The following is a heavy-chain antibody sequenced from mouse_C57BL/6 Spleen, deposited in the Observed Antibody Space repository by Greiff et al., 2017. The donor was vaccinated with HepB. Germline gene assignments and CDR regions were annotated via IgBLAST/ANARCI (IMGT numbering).Heavy chain of an antibody. J-gene: IGHJ3*01. CDR2: ISSGSSTI. D-gene: IGHD2-5*01. CDR1: GFTYSDYG. V-gene: IGHV5-17*01. Sequence: EVKVVESGGGLVKPGGSLKLSCAASGFTYSDYGMHWVRQAPEKGLEWVAYISSGSSTIYYADTVKGRFTISRDNAKNTLFLQMTSLRSEDTAMYYCARESNYPSWFAYWGQGTLVTVSA. CDR3: ARESNYPSWFAY.